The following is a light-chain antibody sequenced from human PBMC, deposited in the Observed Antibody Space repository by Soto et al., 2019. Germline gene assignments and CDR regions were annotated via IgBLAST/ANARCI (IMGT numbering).Light chain of an antibody. CDR2: EVS. V-gene: IGLV2-14*01. CDR1: SSDVGGYDY. Sequence: QSALTQPASVSGSPGQSITISCTGTSSDVGGYDYVSWYQQHPGKAPKLMIYEVSHRPSGVSNRFSGSKSANTASLTISGLQAYDEADYYCSSYTSNNTRVFGGGTKLTVL. J-gene: IGLJ3*02. CDR3: SSYTSNNTRV.